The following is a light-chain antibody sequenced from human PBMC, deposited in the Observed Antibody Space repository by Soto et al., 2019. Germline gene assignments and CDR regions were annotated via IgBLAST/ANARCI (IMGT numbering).Light chain of an antibody. CDR3: QQYGSSPRT. Sequence: EIVMTQSPGTLSVSPGETATLSCRASQSVSTTVAWYQQKSGQAPRLLIYSASTRAIGVPARFSGSGSGTDFTLTISRLEPEDFAVYYCQQYGSSPRTFGQGTKVDI. J-gene: IGKJ1*01. CDR2: SAS. CDR1: QSVSTT. V-gene: IGKV3-20*01.